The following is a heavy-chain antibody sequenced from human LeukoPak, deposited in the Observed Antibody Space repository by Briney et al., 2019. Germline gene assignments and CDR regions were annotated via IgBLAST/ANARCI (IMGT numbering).Heavy chain of an antibody. CDR3: ARDLRIAAAGTHYYYGMDV. Sequence: PGGSLRLSCAASGFTFSSYWMHWVRQAPGKGLVWVSRINSDGSSTSYADSVKGRFTISRDNAKNTLYLQMNSLRAEDTAVYYCARDLRIAAAGTHYYYGMDVWGQGTTVTVSS. CDR2: INSDGSST. CDR1: GFTFSSYW. D-gene: IGHD6-13*01. J-gene: IGHJ6*02. V-gene: IGHV3-74*01.